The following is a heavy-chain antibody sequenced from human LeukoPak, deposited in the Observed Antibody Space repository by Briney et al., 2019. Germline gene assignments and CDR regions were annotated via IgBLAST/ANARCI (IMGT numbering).Heavy chain of an antibody. D-gene: IGHD3-10*02. V-gene: IGHV3-48*04. CDR1: GITFSSYS. J-gene: IGHJ6*04. CDR2: ISSFSGTI. CDR3: AELGITMIGGV. Sequence: QPGGSLRLSCVASGITFSSYSMNWVRQAPGKGLEWVSYISSFSGTIYYADSVKGRFTISRDNAKNSLYLQMNSLRAEDTAVYYCAELGITMIGGVWGKGTTVTISS.